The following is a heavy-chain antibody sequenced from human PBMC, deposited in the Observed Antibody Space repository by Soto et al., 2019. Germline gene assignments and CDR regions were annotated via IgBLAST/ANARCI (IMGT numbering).Heavy chain of an antibody. CDR1: GGSISSGGYY. D-gene: IGHD3-22*01. J-gene: IGHJ5*02. V-gene: IGHV4-31*02. CDR3: ARFYDSSGYYQTNWFDP. Sequence: SETLSLTCTVSGGSISSGGYYWSWIRQHPGKGPEWIGYIYYSGSTYYNPSLKSRVTISVDTSKNQFSLKLSSVTAADTAVYYCARFYDSSGYYQTNWFDPWGQGTLVTVSS. CDR2: IYYSGST.